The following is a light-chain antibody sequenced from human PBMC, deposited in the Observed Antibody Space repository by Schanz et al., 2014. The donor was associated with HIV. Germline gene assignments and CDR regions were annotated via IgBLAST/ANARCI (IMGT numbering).Light chain of an antibody. CDR3: AAWDDSLKGWM. CDR2: NSY. J-gene: IGLJ3*02. V-gene: IGLV1-44*01. CDR1: SSSIGFNT. Sequence: QSVLTQPPSASGTPGQRVTISCSGSSSSIGFNTINWYQHLPGTAPKLIMYNSYHRPSGVPDRFSGSKSGTSASLAISGLQSEDEADYYCAAWDDSLKGWMFGGGTKVTVL.